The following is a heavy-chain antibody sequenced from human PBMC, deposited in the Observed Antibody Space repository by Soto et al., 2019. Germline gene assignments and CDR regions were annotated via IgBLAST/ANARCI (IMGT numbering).Heavy chain of an antibody. CDR2: VFYTGNA. CDR1: GFSIHSHFYY. V-gene: IGHV4-30-4*02. CDR3: AKETTSVWFDP. J-gene: IGHJ5*02. Sequence: SDTLCFTCYFSGFSIHSHFYYWSWASQPPGKGLEWIGYVFYTGNAYYSPSLRARATISIDTSKNQYSLRLSSVTASDTAVYSWAKETTSVWFDPWGPGTLVTVS.